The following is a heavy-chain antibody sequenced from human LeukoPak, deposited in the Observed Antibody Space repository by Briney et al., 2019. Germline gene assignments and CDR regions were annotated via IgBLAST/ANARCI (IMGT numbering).Heavy chain of an antibody. V-gene: IGHV4-39*07. CDR2: IYYSGST. Sequence: SETLSLTCTVSGGSISSSSYYWGWIRQPPGKGLEWIGSIYYSGSTYYNPSLKSRVTISVDTSKNQFSLKLSSVTAADTAVYYCARGSLLGFDPWGQGTLVTVSS. D-gene: IGHD2-8*02. CDR1: GGSISSSSYY. CDR3: ARGSLLGFDP. J-gene: IGHJ5*02.